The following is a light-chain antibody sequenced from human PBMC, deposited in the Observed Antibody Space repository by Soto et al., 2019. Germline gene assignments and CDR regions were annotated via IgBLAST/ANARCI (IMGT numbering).Light chain of an antibody. CDR1: RSNIGSNY. Sequence: QAVVTQPPSASGTPGQRVTISCSGSRSNIGSNYVYWYQQLPGTAPKLLIYRNNQRPSGVPDRFSGSKSGTSASLAISGLRSEDEADYYCAAWDDSLRGLWVFGGGTKVTVL. CDR2: RNN. V-gene: IGLV1-47*01. CDR3: AAWDDSLRGLWV. J-gene: IGLJ3*02.